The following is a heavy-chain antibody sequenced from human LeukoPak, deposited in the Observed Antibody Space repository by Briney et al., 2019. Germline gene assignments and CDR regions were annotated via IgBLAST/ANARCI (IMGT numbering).Heavy chain of an antibody. CDR2: IIISSSYI. D-gene: IGHD3-16*02. J-gene: IGHJ4*02. Sequence: GWPLKLSCAASGCTSISYSMDWVLQAPGKGLEWVYSIIISSSYIYYAASVKGRFTISRDNAKNSLYLQMNSLRAEDTAVSYCSRDGYDYVWGSYRRDRAFDYWGQGTLVTVSS. CDR3: SRDGYDYVWGSYRRDRAFDY. CDR1: GCTSISYS. V-gene: IGHV3-21*01.